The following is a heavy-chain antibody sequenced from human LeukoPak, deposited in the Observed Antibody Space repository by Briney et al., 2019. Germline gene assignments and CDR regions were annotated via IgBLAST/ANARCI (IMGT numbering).Heavy chain of an antibody. CDR2: ISSSSIYI. CDR3: ARDLPKRMLLDSFDI. Sequence: GGSLRLSCAASGFTFSSYTMNWVRQAPGKGLEWVSSISSSSIYIYYADSVKGRFTISRDNAKNSLHLQMNSLKAEDSAVYYCARDLPKRMLLDSFDIWGQGTMVTVSA. D-gene: IGHD3-16*01. J-gene: IGHJ3*02. V-gene: IGHV3-21*01. CDR1: GFTFSSYT.